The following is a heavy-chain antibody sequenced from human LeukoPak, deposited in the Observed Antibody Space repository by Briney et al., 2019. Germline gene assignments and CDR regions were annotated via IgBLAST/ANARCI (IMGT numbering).Heavy chain of an antibody. Sequence: GGSLRLSCSASGFTFSDSWMTWVRQAPGEGLEWVANIDQDGSEEYYVDSVKGRFTISRDNAKNSVYLQMNSLRAEDTAVYYCARDRWTDYWGQGTLVTVSS. CDR3: ARDRWTDY. CDR1: GFTFSDSW. D-gene: IGHD1-1*01. CDR2: IDQDGSEE. J-gene: IGHJ4*02. V-gene: IGHV3-7*01.